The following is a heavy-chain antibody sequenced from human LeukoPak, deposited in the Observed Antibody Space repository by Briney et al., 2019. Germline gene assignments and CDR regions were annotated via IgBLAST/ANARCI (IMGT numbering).Heavy chain of an antibody. CDR3: ARDHGSGSYDDY. V-gene: IGHV3-48*03. D-gene: IGHD3-10*01. CDR1: GFTFSSYV. CDR2: ISSSGSTI. Sequence: GSLRLSCAASGFTFSSYVIHWVRQAPGKGLEWVSYISSSGSTIYYADSVKGRFTISRDNAKNSLYLQMNSLRAEDTAVYYCARDHGSGSYDDYWGQGTLVTVSS. J-gene: IGHJ4*02.